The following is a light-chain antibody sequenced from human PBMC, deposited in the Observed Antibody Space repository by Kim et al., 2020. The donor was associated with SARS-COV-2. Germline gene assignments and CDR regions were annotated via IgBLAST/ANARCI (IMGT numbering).Light chain of an antibody. CDR1: SSDVGGYNY. CDR3: SSYTSSSTEV. CDR2: DVS. J-gene: IGLJ1*01. V-gene: IGLV2-14*01. Sequence: QSVLTQPASVSGSPGQSITISCTGTSSDVGGYNYVSWYQQHPGKAPKVMIYDVSKRPSGVSNRFSGSKSGNTASLTISGLQAEDEADYYCSSYTSSSTEVFGTGTKVTVL.